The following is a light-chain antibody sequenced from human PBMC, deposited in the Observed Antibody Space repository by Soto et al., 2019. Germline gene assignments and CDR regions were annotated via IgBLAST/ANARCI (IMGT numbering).Light chain of an antibody. CDR3: QSYDNSLSHVV. CDR1: SSNIGSFYD. V-gene: IGLV1-40*01. Sequence: QSVRTQPPSVSGAPGQRVTNPCTGSSSNIGSFYDVHWYQQLPGTVPKLLIYGDNNRPSGVPDRFSGSKSGTSASLAITGLQPEDEADYYCQSYDNSLSHVVFGGETKLTVL. J-gene: IGLJ2*01. CDR2: GDN.